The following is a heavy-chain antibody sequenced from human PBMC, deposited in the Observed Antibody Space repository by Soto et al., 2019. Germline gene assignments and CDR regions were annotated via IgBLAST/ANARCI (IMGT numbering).Heavy chain of an antibody. Sequence: SETLSLTCTVSGGSISSGGYYWIWIRQHPGKGLEWIGYIYYSGSTYYNPSLKSRVTISVDTSKNQFSLKLSTVTAADMAVYYCARDYSDHGLNYDSSGYPDYYGMDVWGQGTKVTVSS. CDR2: IYYSGST. J-gene: IGHJ6*02. V-gene: IGHV4-31*03. CDR1: GGSISSGGYY. D-gene: IGHD3-22*01. CDR3: ARDYSDHGLNYDSSGYPDYYGMDV.